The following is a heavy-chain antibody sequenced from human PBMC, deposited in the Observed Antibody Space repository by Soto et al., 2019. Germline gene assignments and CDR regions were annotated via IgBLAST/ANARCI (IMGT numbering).Heavy chain of an antibody. V-gene: IGHV4-31*03. J-gene: IGHJ6*02. D-gene: IGHD3-10*01. CDR2: IYYSGST. CDR3: ASGSPLYYYYGMDV. Sequence: SETLSLTCTVSGGSISSGDYYWSWIRQHPGKGLEWIGYIYYSGSTYYNPSLKSRVTISVDTSKNQFSLKLSSVTAAYTAVYYCASGSPLYYYYGMDVWGQGTTVTVS. CDR1: GGSISSGDYY.